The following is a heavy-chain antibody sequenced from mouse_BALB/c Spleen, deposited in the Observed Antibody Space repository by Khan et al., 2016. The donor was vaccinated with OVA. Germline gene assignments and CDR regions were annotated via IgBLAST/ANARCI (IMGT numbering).Heavy chain of an antibody. Sequence: DVALVASCGYLVKPGGSLKLSCAASGFTFSPYCMSLVRQTPYPMLALVSTITTGGSYPYSPVSVNGRFTISRDNAKNTLYLQMSSLKSEDTAMFYCTRLAYYYDSEGFAYWGQGTLVTVSA. D-gene: IGHD1-1*01. CDR1: GFTFSPYC. V-gene: IGHV5-6*01. CDR2: ITTGGSYP. J-gene: IGHJ3*01. CDR3: TRLAYYYDSEGFAY.